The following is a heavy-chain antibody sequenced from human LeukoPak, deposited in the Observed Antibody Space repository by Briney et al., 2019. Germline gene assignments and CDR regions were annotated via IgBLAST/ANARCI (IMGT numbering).Heavy chain of an antibody. J-gene: IGHJ6*02. CDR1: GFTFSSYG. CDR2: IRYDGSNK. Sequence: GGSLRLSCAASGFTFSSYGMHWVRQAPGKGLEWVAFIRYDGSNKYYADSVKGRFTISRDNSKNTLYLQMNSLRAEDTAVYYCAKDLLVATIRPYYGRDVWGQGPRSPSP. CDR3: AKDLLVATIRPYYGRDV. V-gene: IGHV3-30*02. D-gene: IGHD5-12*01.